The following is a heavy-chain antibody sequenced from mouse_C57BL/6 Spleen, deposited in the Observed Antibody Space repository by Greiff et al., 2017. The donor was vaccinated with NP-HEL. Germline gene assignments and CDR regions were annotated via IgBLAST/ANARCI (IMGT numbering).Heavy chain of an antibody. V-gene: IGHV1-63*01. J-gene: IGHJ4*01. Sequence: QVQLKESGAELVRPGNSVKMSCKASGYTFTNYWIGWAKQRPGHGLEWIGDIYPGGGYTNYNEKFKGKATLNADKSSSTAYMQISSLTSEDSAIYYCARWEYYAMDYWGQGTSVTVSS. D-gene: IGHD4-1*01. CDR2: IYPGGGYT. CDR3: ARWEYYAMDY. CDR1: GYTFTNYW.